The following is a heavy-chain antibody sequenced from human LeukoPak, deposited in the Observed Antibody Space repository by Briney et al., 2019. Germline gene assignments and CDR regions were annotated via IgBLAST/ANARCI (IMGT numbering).Heavy chain of an antibody. Sequence: TLSLXXTVSGGSISSGDYYWSWIRQPPGKGLEWIGYIYYSGSTYYNPSLKSRVTISVDTSKNQFSLKLSSVTAADTAVYYCARDLQWSYGMDVWGQGTTVTVSS. J-gene: IGHJ6*02. V-gene: IGHV4-30-4*01. D-gene: IGHD5-24*01. CDR3: ARDLQWSYGMDV. CDR2: IYYSGST. CDR1: GGSISSGDYY.